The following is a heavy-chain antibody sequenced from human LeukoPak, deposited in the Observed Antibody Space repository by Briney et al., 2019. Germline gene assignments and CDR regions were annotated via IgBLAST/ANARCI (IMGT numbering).Heavy chain of an antibody. Sequence: SETLSLTCAVYGGSFSGYYWSWIRQPPGKGLEWIGEINHSGSTNYNPSLKSRVTISVDTSKNQFSLKLSSVTAADTAVYYCARGNIAAAGIGVCYYYMDVWGKGTTVAVSS. CDR3: ARGNIAAAGIGVCYYYMDV. J-gene: IGHJ6*03. V-gene: IGHV4-34*01. CDR2: INHSGST. CDR1: GGSFSGYY. D-gene: IGHD6-13*01.